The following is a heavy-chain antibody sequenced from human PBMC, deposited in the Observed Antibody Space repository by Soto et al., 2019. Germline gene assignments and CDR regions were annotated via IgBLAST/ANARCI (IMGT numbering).Heavy chain of an antibody. J-gene: IGHJ3*02. CDR2: INPNSGGT. Sequence: VASVKVSCKASGYTFTGYYMHWVRQAPGQGLEWMGWINPNSGGTNYAQKFQGWVTMTRDTSISTAYMELSRLRSDDTAVYYCARGVESTGLSAFDIWGQGAMVTVSS. CDR3: ARGVESTGLSAFDI. D-gene: IGHD1-1*01. CDR1: GYTFTGYY. V-gene: IGHV1-2*04.